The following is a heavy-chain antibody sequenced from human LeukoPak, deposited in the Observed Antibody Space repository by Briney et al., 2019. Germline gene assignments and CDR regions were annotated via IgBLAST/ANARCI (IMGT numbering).Heavy chain of an antibody. J-gene: IGHJ6*02. CDR2: IYYSGST. D-gene: IGHD2-15*01. CDR3: AREGDCSGGSCRYDYGMDV. V-gene: IGHV4-59*01. CDR1: GGSISTYY. Sequence: SSETLSLTCTVSGGSISTYYWSWIRQPPGKGLEWIGYIYYSGSTNYNPSLKSRVTISVDTSKNQFSLKLSSVTAADTAVYYCAREGDCSGGSCRYDYGMDVWGQGTTVTVSS.